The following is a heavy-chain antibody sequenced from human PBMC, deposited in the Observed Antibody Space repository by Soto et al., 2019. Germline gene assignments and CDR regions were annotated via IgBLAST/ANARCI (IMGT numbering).Heavy chain of an antibody. V-gene: IGHV3-23*01. Sequence: EVQLLESGGGLVQPGGSLRLSCAASGFPFSSYAMSWVRQAPGKGLEWVSAISGSGGSTYYADSVKGRFTISRDNSKNTLYLQMNSLRAEDTAVYYCAKPLLFYDSSGYSPFDYWGQGTLVTVSS. D-gene: IGHD3-22*01. CDR2: ISGSGGST. CDR3: AKPLLFYDSSGYSPFDY. J-gene: IGHJ4*02. CDR1: GFPFSSYA.